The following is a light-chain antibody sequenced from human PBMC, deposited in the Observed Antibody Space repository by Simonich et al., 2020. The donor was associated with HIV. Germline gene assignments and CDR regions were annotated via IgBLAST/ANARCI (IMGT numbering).Light chain of an antibody. CDR3: QQYYSTPPT. V-gene: IGKV1-NL1*01. CDR2: AAS. J-gene: IGKJ1*01. CDR1: QGISNS. Sequence: DLQMTQSPSTLSASVGNRVTITFRASQGISNSLAWYKQKPGKAPKLLLYAASRLESGVPSRFSGSGSGTDYTLTISSLQPEDFATYYCQQYYSTPPTFGQGTKVEIK.